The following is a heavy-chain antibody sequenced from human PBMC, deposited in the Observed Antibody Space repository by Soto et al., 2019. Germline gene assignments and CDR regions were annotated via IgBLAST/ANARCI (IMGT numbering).Heavy chain of an antibody. CDR2: ISASNGNT. CDR3: ARDGGLGPSHFDY. D-gene: IGHD3-16*01. J-gene: IGHJ4*02. CDR1: GYTFTTYG. Sequence: ASVKVSCKASGYTFTTYGISWVRQAPGQGLEWLGWISASNGNTNYAQNLQGRVTMTTDTSTSTAYMEMRSLRSDETAVYYCARDGGLGPSHFDYWGQGTLVTVSS. V-gene: IGHV1-18*01.